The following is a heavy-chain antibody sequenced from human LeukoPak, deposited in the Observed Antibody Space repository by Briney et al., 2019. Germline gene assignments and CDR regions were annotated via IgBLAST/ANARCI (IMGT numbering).Heavy chain of an antibody. CDR2: ISGSGGST. J-gene: IGHJ4*02. Sequence: GGSLRLSCAASGFTFSSYAMSWVRQAPGKGLEWVSAISGSGGSTYYADSVKGRFTISRDNSRNTLYLQMNSLRAEDTAVYYCAKDRDDSSGYWPLGDIWGQGTLVTVSS. V-gene: IGHV3-23*01. CDR1: GFTFSSYA. D-gene: IGHD3-22*01. CDR3: AKDRDDSSGYWPLGDI.